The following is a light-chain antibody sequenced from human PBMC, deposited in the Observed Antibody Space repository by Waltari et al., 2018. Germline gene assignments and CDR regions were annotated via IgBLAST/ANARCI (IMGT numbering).Light chain of an antibody. J-gene: IGKJ2*01. CDR1: QGISND. Sequence: AIQMTQSPSSLSASVGDRVTITCLASQGISNDLVRYQQKSGKAPKLLIYGTSSLQSEVPPRFSGSGSGTDFTLTISSLQPEDIATYYCLQDYNYPPSFGPGTKLEIK. V-gene: IGKV1-6*01. CDR3: LQDYNYPPS. CDR2: GTS.